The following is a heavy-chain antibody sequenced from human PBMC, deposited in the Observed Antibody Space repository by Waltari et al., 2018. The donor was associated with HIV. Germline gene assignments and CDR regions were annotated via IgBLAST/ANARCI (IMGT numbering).Heavy chain of an antibody. D-gene: IGHD3-10*01. CDR2: KKQDGSGK. CDR3: ARGGFYGSGSKVN. CDR1: GFTFSSYW. J-gene: IGHJ4*02. V-gene: IGHV3-7*04. Sequence: EVQLVESGGGLVQPGGSLRLSCAASGFTFSSYWMSWVRKAPGKGLELGAKKKQDGSGKYYVDSVNGRFTISRDNAENSLYLQMNSLRAEDTAVYYCARGGFYGSGSKVNWGQGTLVTVSS.